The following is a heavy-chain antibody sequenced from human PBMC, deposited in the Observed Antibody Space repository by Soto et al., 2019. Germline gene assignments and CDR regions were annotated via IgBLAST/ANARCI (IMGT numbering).Heavy chain of an antibody. V-gene: IGHV3-30-3*01. CDR2: ISYDGSNK. J-gene: IGHJ4*02. CDR3: ATYSSSWYVYPYYFDY. D-gene: IGHD6-13*01. Sequence: QVQLVESGGGVVQPGRSLRLSCAASGFTFSSYAMHWVRQAPGKGLEWVAVISYDGSNKYYADSVKGRFTISRDNSKNPLYLQMNSLRAEDTAVYYCATYSSSWYVYPYYFDYWGQGTLVTVSS. CDR1: GFTFSSYA.